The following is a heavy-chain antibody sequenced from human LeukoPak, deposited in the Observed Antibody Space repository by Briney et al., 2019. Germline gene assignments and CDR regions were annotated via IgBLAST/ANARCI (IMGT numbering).Heavy chain of an antibody. CDR3: AKDRDSGTMVRGVIIKTSYYYYYGMDV. CDR2: ISYDGSNK. Sequence: GRSLRLSCAASGFTFSSYAMPWVRQAPGKGLEWVAVISYDGSNKYYADSVKGRFTISRDNSKNTLYLQMNSLRAEDTALYYCAKDRDSGTMVRGVIIKTSYYYYYGMDVWGQGTTVTVSS. V-gene: IGHV3-30-3*01. CDR1: GFTFSSYA. J-gene: IGHJ6*02. D-gene: IGHD3-10*01.